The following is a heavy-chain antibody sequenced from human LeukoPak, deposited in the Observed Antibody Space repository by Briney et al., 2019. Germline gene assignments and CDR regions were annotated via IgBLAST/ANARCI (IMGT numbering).Heavy chain of an antibody. D-gene: IGHD5-18*01. CDR2: MQSTGNS. CDR3: ARDKRHSYGRYFDP. Sequence: SETLSLTCSVSGDSISTYHWNWIRKPPGKGLEWIGYMQSTGNSKYNPSLKNRVNIFIDMSKNQFVLNLRSVIAADTAVYYCARDKRHSYGRYFDPWGQGMLVTVSS. J-gene: IGHJ4*02. V-gene: IGHV4-59*01. CDR1: GDSISTYH.